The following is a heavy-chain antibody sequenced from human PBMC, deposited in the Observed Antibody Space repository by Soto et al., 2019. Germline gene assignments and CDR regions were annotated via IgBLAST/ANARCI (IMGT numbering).Heavy chain of an antibody. CDR1: GGSISSGGYS. CDR2: IYHSGRT. CDR3: ARAGGSYAIDY. J-gene: IGHJ4*02. D-gene: IGHD1-26*01. V-gene: IGHV4-30-2*01. Sequence: QLQLQESGSGLVKPSQTLSLTCAVSGGSISSGGYSWSWIRQPPGKGLEWIGYIYHSGRTYYNPSLKSRVTISVDRSKNQFSLKLSSVTAADPALYYCARAGGSYAIDYWGQGTLVTVSS.